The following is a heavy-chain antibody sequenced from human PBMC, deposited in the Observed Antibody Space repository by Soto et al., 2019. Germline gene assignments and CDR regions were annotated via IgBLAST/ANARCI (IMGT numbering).Heavy chain of an antibody. CDR2: IYSAGNT. CDR3: ARDFVVGGPTINYYYGMDV. J-gene: IGHJ6*02. D-gene: IGHD1-26*01. V-gene: IGHV3-66*01. Sequence: GSLRVTWAASGFTVSSNYMSWARLAPGKGLEWISIIYSAGNTYYADSVKGRFTISRDNSKNTLYLQMNSLGAEDTAVYYCARDFVVGGPTINYYYGMDVWGQGT. CDR1: GFTVSSNY.